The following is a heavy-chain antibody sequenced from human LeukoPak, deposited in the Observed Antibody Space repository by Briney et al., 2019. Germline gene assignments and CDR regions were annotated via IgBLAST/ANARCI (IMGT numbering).Heavy chain of an antibody. V-gene: IGHV4-39*01. D-gene: IGHD3-10*01. J-gene: IGHJ4*02. CDR3: ARSSYGAGSKPYWVDY. Sequence: SETLSLTCTVSGGSISSSSYYWAWIRQPPGKGLEYIGSYSGSTYYNPSLKSRVTISVDTSKKQFSLKLSSVTAADTAVYYCARSSYGAGSKPYWVDYWGQGTLVNGS. CDR1: GGSISSSSYY. CDR2: YSGST.